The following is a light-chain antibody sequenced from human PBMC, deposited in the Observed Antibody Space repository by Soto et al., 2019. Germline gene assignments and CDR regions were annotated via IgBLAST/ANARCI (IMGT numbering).Light chain of an antibody. CDR2: DTS. V-gene: IGLV7-46*01. Sequence: QAVVTQELSLTVSPGGTVTLTCASSTGTLTSGHFPYWFQQKPGQAPRALIFDTSNRHSWTPARFSGSLLGGKAALTLSGAQPDDEADYYCLLYYDTIRIFGGGTKLTVL. CDR1: TGTLTSGHF. J-gene: IGLJ2*01. CDR3: LLYYDTIRI.